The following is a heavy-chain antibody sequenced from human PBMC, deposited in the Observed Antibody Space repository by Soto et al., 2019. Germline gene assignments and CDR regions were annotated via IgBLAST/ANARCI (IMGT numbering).Heavy chain of an antibody. J-gene: IGHJ4*02. CDR2: MEPSSGKT. CDR3: ARGVTAGVDY. V-gene: IGHV1-8*01. CDR1: GYSLTSLY. Sequence: ASVKVSCKASGYSLTSLYINWVRQTTGQGLEWMGWMEPSSGKTGYAQRFQDRVTMTRDTSINTAYMELRSLTSDDTAFYYCARGVTAGVDYWGQGTLVTVSS. D-gene: IGHD3-10*01.